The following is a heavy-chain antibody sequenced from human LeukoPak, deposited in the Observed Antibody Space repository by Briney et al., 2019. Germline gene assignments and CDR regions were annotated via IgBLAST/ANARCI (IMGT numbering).Heavy chain of an antibody. V-gene: IGHV4-34*01. CDR3: AKVYSSSSRDAFDV. D-gene: IGHD6-6*01. J-gene: IGHJ3*01. CDR1: GGPFSGYY. CDR2: INHSGST. Sequence: SETLSLTCAVYGGPFSGYYWSWIRQPPGKGLEWIGEINHSGSTKYTSSLKSRVIISADTSKSQFSLKLTSMTAADTAIYYCAKVYSSSSRDAFDVWGQGTMVTVSS.